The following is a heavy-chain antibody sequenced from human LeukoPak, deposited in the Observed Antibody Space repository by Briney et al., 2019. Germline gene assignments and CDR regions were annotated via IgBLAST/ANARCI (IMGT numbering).Heavy chain of an antibody. Sequence: PSETLSLTCTVSGGSISGYYWSWIRQPPGKGLEWIGYIYYSGSTNYNPSLKSRVTISVDTSKNQFSLKLSSVTAADTAVYYCARGPRRIVGAVDYWGQGTLVTVSS. V-gene: IGHV4-59*01. CDR2: IYYSGST. CDR3: ARGPRRIVGAVDY. CDR1: GGSISGYY. D-gene: IGHD1-26*01. J-gene: IGHJ4*02.